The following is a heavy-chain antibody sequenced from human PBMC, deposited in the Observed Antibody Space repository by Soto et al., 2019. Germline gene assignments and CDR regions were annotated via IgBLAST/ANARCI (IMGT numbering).Heavy chain of an antibody. CDR3: ASGTYYYDSSGYAGFDY. CDR1: GFTCSSYA. D-gene: IGHD3-22*01. J-gene: IGHJ4*02. V-gene: IGHV3-23*01. Sequence: XGALRRFLADSGFTCSSYAMSWVRQAPGKGLEWVSAISGSGGSTYYADSVKGRFTISRDNSKNTLYLQMNSLRAEDTAVYYCASGTYYYDSSGYAGFDYWGQGTLVTVSA. CDR2: ISGSGGST.